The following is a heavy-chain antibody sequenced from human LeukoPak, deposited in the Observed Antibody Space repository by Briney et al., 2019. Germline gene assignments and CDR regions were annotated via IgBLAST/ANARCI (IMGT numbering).Heavy chain of an antibody. Sequence: ASVKVSCKASGGTFSSYAISWVRQAPGQGLEWMGRVIPILGIANDAQKFQGRVTITADKSTSTAYMELSSLRSEDTAVYYCARGVADSSSWYYYYYGMDVWGQGTTVTVSS. CDR3: ARGVADSSSWYYYYYGMDV. J-gene: IGHJ6*02. V-gene: IGHV1-69*04. D-gene: IGHD6-13*01. CDR1: GGTFSSYA. CDR2: VIPILGIA.